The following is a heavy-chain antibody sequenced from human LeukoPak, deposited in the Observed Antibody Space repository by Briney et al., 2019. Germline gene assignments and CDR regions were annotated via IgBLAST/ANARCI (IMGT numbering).Heavy chain of an antibody. D-gene: IGHD6-19*01. CDR1: GGSISSSSYY. Sequence: PSETLSLTCTVSGGSISSSSYYWGWIRQPPGKGLEWIGSIYYSGSTNYNPSLKSRVTISVDKSKNQFSLKLSSVTAADTAVYYCAREEFRRSGSDAFDIWGQGTMVTVSS. CDR2: IYYSGST. CDR3: AREEFRRSGSDAFDI. V-gene: IGHV4-39*07. J-gene: IGHJ3*02.